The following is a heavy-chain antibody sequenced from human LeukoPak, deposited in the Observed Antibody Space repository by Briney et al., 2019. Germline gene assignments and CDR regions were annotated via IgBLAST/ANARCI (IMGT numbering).Heavy chain of an antibody. V-gene: IGHV1-2*02. J-gene: IGHJ5*02. D-gene: IGHD1-14*01. CDR1: GYTFTGYY. CDR3: ARAIYKANWFDP. CDR2: INPNSGGT. Sequence: ASVKVSCKASGYTFTGYYMHWVRQAPVQGLEWMGWINPNSGGTNYAQKFRGRVTMTRDTSISTAYMELSRLRSDDTAVYYCARAIYKANWFDPWGQGTLVTVSS.